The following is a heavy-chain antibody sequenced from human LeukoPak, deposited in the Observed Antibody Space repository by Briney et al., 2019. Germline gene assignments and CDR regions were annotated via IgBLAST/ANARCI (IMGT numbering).Heavy chain of an antibody. CDR2: INPNSGGT. V-gene: IGHV1-2*02. D-gene: IGHD3-3*01. CDR1: GYTFTSYG. J-gene: IGHJ4*02. CDR3: ARPWGFGVAPLDY. Sequence: GASVKVSCKASGYTFTSYGISWVRQAPGQGLEWMGWINPNSGGTNYAQKFQGRVTMTRDTSISTAYMELSRLRSDDTAVYYCARPWGFGVAPLDYWGQGTLVTVSS.